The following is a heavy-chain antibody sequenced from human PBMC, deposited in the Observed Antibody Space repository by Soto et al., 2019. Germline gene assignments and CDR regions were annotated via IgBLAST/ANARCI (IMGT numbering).Heavy chain of an antibody. CDR1: GFTFSSYG. J-gene: IGHJ4*02. V-gene: IGHV3-30*18. CDR2: ISYDGSNK. D-gene: IGHD3-3*01. Sequence: GGSLRLSCAASGFTFSSYGMHWVRQAPGKGLEWVAVISYDGSNKYYADSVKGRFTISRDNSKNTLYLQMNSLRAEDTAVYYCAKERLIGVNYDFWSGYPDYWGQGTLVTVSS. CDR3: AKERLIGVNYDFWSGYPDY.